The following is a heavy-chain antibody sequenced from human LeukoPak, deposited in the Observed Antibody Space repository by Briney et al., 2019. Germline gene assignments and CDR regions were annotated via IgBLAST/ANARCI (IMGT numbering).Heavy chain of an antibody. D-gene: IGHD6-13*01. Sequence: PSETLSLTCTVSGGSISSYYWSWIRQPPGKGLEWIGYIYYSGSTNYNPSLKSRVTISVDTSKNQFSLKLSSVTAADTAVYYCARAPVSWYYDYWGQGTLVTVSS. V-gene: IGHV4-59*08. CDR1: GGSISSYY. J-gene: IGHJ4*02. CDR3: ARAPVSWYYDY. CDR2: IYYSGST.